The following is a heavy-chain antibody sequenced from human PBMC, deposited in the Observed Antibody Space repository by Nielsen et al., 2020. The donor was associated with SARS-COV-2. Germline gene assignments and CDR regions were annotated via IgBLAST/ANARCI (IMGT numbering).Heavy chain of an antibody. J-gene: IGHJ4*02. CDR3: ARGWLVGTADY. CDR1: GFTFSSYW. D-gene: IGHD5-18*01. CDR2: INSVGSST. V-gene: IGHV3-74*01. Sequence: GGSLRLSCAASGFTFSSYWMHWVRQAPGKGLVWVSRINSVGSSTSYADSVKGRFTISRDNAKNTLYLQMNSLRAEDTAVYYCARGWLVGTADYWGQGTLVTVSS.